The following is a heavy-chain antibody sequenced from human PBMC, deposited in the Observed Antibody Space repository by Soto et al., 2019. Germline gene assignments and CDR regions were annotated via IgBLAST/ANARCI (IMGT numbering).Heavy chain of an antibody. CDR1: GFTFSNAW. CDR2: IKSKTDGGTT. Sequence: GGSLRLSCAASGFTFSNAWMNWVRQAPGKGLEWVGRIKSKTDGGTTDYAAPVKGRFTISRDDSKNTLYLQMNSLKTEDTAVYYCTTDGGYDFFSCYFTQPYYGTHVSGQTISLTVSS. D-gene: IGHD3-3*01. J-gene: IGHJ6*02. V-gene: IGHV3-15*07. CDR3: TTDGGYDFFSCYFTQPYYGTHV.